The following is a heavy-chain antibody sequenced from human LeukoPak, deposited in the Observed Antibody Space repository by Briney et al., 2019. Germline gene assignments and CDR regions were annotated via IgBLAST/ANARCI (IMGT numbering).Heavy chain of an antibody. CDR3: ARTGGATL. V-gene: IGHV3-30*14. D-gene: IGHD7-27*01. Sequence: GRSLRLSCAASGFTFSSYAMHWVRQAPGKGLEWVAVISYDGSNKYYADSVKGRFTISRDNSKNTLSLQMNSLRAEDTAVYYCARTGGATLWGQGTLVTVSS. CDR2: ISYDGSNK. J-gene: IGHJ4*02. CDR1: GFTFSSYA.